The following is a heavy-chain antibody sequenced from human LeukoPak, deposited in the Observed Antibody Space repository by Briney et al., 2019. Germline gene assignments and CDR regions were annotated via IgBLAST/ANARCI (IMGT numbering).Heavy chain of an antibody. Sequence: ASVEVSCKASGYTFTSYGISWVRQAPGQGLEWMGWISAYNGNTNYAQKLQGRVTMTTDTSTSTAYMELRSLRSDDTAVYYCAREAAAAGTPLYYYYYGMDVWGQGTTVTVSS. D-gene: IGHD6-13*01. CDR2: ISAYNGNT. CDR3: AREAAAAGTPLYYYYYGMDV. J-gene: IGHJ6*02. CDR1: GYTFTSYG. V-gene: IGHV1-18*01.